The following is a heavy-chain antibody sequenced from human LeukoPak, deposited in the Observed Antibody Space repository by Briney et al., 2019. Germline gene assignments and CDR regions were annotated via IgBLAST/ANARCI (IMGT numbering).Heavy chain of an antibody. CDR3: AADDLAHGY. V-gene: IGHV1-58*02. J-gene: IGHJ4*02. Sequence: TAVKVSCKASGFIFSNSAIQWVRQARGQRLEWIGWIVVGSGNTNYAQKFQERVTITRDMSTSTDYMELSSLRSEDTAVYYCAADDLAHGYWGQGTLVTVSS. CDR1: GFIFSNSA. CDR2: IVVGSGNT.